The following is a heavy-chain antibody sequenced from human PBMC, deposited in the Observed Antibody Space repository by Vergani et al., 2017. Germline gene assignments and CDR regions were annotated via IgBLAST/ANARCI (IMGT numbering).Heavy chain of an antibody. D-gene: IGHD6-13*01. CDR3: AEXRLAAAGLYYYYYGMDV. Sequence: QVQLVQSGAEVKKPGSSVKVSCKASGGTFSRYPISWVRPAPAPALPLLGGIIPIFGTANYAQKFQGSVTITADESTSTAYMELRSLRSEETAVYYCAEXRLAAAGLYYYYYGMDVWGQGTTGTVSS. J-gene: IGHJ6*02. CDR1: GGTFSRYP. CDR2: IIPIFGTA. V-gene: IGHV1-69*01.